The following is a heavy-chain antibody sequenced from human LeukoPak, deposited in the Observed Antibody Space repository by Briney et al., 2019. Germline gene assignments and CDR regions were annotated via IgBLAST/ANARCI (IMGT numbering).Heavy chain of an antibody. CDR3: AKGVGATIANFYFAS. V-gene: IGHV3-23*01. Sequence: GGSLRLSCAASGFTFSTFAMSWVRQAPGKGLEWVSALDGVGVTTYYADVVKGRFITSRDNSKNRLHLQMNSLRAEDTAVYYCAKGVGATIANFYFASWGQGALVTVSS. D-gene: IGHD1-26*01. CDR1: GFTFSTFA. J-gene: IGHJ4*02. CDR2: LDGVGVTT.